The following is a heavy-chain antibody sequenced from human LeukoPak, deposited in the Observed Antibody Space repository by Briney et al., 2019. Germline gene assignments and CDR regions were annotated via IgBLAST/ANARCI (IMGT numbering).Heavy chain of an antibody. CDR2: MKGDGSDK. V-gene: IGHV3-7*02. J-gene: IGHJ4*02. Sequence: PGGSLRLSCAASGFSFSSYWMTWVRQAPGKGLEWVANMKGDGSDKYYVDSVKGRFTISRDNAKNSLYLQMNSLRAEDTAVYYCTKYGDDDSPGLNWGQGTLVTVSS. CDR1: GFSFSSYW. CDR3: TKYGDDDSPGLN. D-gene: IGHD4-17*01.